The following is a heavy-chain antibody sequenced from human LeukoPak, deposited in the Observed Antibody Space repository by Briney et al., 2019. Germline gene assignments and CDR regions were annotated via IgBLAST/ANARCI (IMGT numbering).Heavy chain of an antibody. Sequence: GGSLRLSCAASGFTFSSYAMSWVRQAPGKGLEWVSAISGSGGSTYYADSVKGRFTISRDNSKNTVYLQMNSLRAEDTTIYYCAKGISGWYLYYFDYWGQGTLVTVSS. CDR1: GFTFSSYA. CDR3: AKGISGWYLYYFDY. J-gene: IGHJ4*02. V-gene: IGHV3-23*01. CDR2: ISGSGGST. D-gene: IGHD6-19*01.